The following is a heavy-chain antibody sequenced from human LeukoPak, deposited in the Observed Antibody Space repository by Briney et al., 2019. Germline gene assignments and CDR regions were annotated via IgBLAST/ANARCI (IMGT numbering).Heavy chain of an antibody. CDR2: MYPGNSDT. Sequence: GESLKISCKGSGYSFTNYWIGWVRQMPGKGLEWMGIMYPGNSDTGYSPSFQGQVTISADKSISTAYLQWSSLKASDTAMYYCTFVSNYGGNSGWDYWGQGTLVTVSS. CDR3: TFVSNYGGNSGWDY. D-gene: IGHD4-23*01. V-gene: IGHV5-51*01. CDR1: GYSFTNYW. J-gene: IGHJ4*02.